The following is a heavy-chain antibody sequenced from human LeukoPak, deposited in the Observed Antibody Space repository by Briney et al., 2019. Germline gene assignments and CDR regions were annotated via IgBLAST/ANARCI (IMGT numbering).Heavy chain of an antibody. CDR2: VTSDNRDT. CDR3: ARGSHEYWNDY. J-gene: IGHJ4*02. CDR1: GYNFSGYG. V-gene: IGHV1-18*01. Sequence: GASVKVSCRASGYNFSGYGMTWVRQAPGQGLEWMGWVTSDNRDTKYAPKFQGRVTMTTDMSSTTAYMELRSLRSDDTAVYYCARGSHEYWNDYWGQGTLVTVSS. D-gene: IGHD1-1*01.